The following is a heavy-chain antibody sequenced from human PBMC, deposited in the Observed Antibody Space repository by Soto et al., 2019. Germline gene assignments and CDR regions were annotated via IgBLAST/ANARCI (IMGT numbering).Heavy chain of an antibody. CDR1: GYTFTSYG. D-gene: IGHD2-2*02. Sequence: ASVKVSCKASGYTFTSYGISWVRQAPGQGLEWMGWISAYNGNTNYAQKLQGRVTMTTDTSTSTAYMELRSLRSDDTAVYYCARAFSRPGIVVVPAAIHVGMDVWGQGTTVTVSS. J-gene: IGHJ6*02. CDR3: ARAFSRPGIVVVPAAIHVGMDV. V-gene: IGHV1-18*01. CDR2: ISAYNGNT.